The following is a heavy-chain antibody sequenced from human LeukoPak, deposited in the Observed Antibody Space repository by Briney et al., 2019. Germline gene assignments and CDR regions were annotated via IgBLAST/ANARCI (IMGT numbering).Heavy chain of an antibody. J-gene: IGHJ6*04. CDR3: AIGGSHRYRAPWDV. D-gene: IGHD3-16*02. CDR2: IYYSGST. CDR1: GGSISSYY. V-gene: IGHV4-59*01. Sequence: SETLSLTCTVSGGSISSYYWSWIRQPPGKGLEWIGYIYYSGSTNYNPSLKSRVTISVDTSKNQFSLKLSSVTAADTAVYYCAIGGSHRYRAPWDVWGKGTTVTVSS.